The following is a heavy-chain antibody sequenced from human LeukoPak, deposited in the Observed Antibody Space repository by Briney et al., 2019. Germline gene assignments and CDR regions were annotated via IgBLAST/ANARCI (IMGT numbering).Heavy chain of an antibody. CDR1: GFTFSSYD. Sequence: GGSLRLSCGASGFTFSSYDMHWVRRAPGKGLEWVAGIRYDGRHTYHADSVKGRFTISRDNSKNTLYLQMNSLRAEDTAVYYCARDKTTVTTFIFDPWGQGTLVTVSS. D-gene: IGHD4-17*01. J-gene: IGHJ5*02. V-gene: IGHV3-33*08. CDR2: IRYDGRHT. CDR3: ARDKTTVTTFIFDP.